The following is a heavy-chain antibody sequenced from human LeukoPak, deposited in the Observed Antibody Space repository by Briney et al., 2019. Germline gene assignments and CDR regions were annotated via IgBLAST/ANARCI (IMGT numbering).Heavy chain of an antibody. CDR1: GFTFSSYA. CDR3: ARDHLVRGVIVGGNWFDP. D-gene: IGHD3-10*01. V-gene: IGHV3-30*04. J-gene: IGHJ5*02. CDR2: ISYDGSNK. Sequence: GGSLRLSGAASGFTFSSYAMHWVRQAHGKGLEWVAVISYDGSNKYYTDSVKGRFTISRDNSKNTLYLQMNSMRAEDTAVYYCARDHLVRGVIVGGNWFDPWGQGTLVTVSS.